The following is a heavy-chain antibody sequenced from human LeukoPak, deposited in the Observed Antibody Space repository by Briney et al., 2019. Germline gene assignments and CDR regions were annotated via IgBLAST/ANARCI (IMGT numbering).Heavy chain of an antibody. CDR2: VSYSGST. Sequence: SETLSLTCNVSGGSVSSGGYYWNWIRQPPGKGLEWIGHVSYSGSTNYNPSLKSRVTISLDTSKNQFSLKLNSVTAADTAVYYCASSPSYYDSSGYSEPFDYWGQGSLVTVSS. D-gene: IGHD3-22*01. J-gene: IGHJ4*02. V-gene: IGHV4-61*08. CDR3: ASSPSYYDSSGYSEPFDY. CDR1: GGSVSSGGYY.